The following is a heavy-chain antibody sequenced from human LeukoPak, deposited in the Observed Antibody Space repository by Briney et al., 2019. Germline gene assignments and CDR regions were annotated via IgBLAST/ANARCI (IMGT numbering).Heavy chain of an antibody. CDR3: ARSPYYYDSSGYSLVVDY. J-gene: IGHJ4*02. Sequence: PGGSLRLSCAASGFTVSNNYMSWVRQAPGKGLEWVAIISYDGSNKYYADSVKGRFTISRDNSENTLYVQMNSLRAEDTAVYYCARSPYYYDSSGYSLVVDYWGQGTPVTVSS. CDR1: GFTVSNNY. CDR2: ISYDGSNK. V-gene: IGHV3-30*19. D-gene: IGHD3-22*01.